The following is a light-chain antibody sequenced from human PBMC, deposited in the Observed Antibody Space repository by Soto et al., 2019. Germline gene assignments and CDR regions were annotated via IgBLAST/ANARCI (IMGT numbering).Light chain of an antibody. CDR2: DVS. CDR3: SSSTRSSTLVA. J-gene: IGLJ2*01. CDR1: SSGVGDSNY. Sequence: QSALAQPASVSGSPGQSITIPCTGTSSGVGDSNYVSWYQQLPGRAPKLLIYDVSNRPAGVSYRFSASKAGNTASLTISGLHAEDEAYYYCSSSTRSSTLVAFGGGTKLTVL. V-gene: IGLV2-14*01.